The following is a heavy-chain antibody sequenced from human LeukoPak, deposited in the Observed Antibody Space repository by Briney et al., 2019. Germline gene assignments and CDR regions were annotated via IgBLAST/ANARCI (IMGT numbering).Heavy chain of an antibody. CDR2: IKQDGSEK. CDR3: AKAGPHSSSWYYFDY. CDR1: GFTFSSYW. V-gene: IGHV3-7*01. J-gene: IGHJ4*02. Sequence: GGSLRLSCAASGFTFSSYWMSWVRQAPGKGLEWVANIKQDGSEKYYVDSVKGRFTISRDNAKNSLYLQMNSLRAEDTAVYYCAKAGPHSSSWYYFDYWGQGTLVTVSS. D-gene: IGHD6-13*01.